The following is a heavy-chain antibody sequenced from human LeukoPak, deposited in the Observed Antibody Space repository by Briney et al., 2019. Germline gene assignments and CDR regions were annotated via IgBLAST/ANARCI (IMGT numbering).Heavy chain of an antibody. J-gene: IGHJ4*02. V-gene: IGHV3-53*01. Sequence: GSLRLSCAASGFTVSSNYMSWVRQAPGKGLEWVSVIYSDDSTHYAGSVKGGFTISRDNSKNTLYFQMNSLRAEDTAVYYCARDIFESYCYWGQRTLVTASS. CDR1: GFTVSSNY. CDR3: ARDIFESYCY. D-gene: IGHD3-10*01. CDR2: IYSDDST.